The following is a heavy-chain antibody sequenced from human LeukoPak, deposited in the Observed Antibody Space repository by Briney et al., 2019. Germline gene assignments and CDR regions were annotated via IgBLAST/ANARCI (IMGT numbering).Heavy chain of an antibody. V-gene: IGHV4-59*08. CDR3: ARQVGAGEPYFDY. CDR2: IYHSGST. J-gene: IGHJ4*02. CDR1: GGSISSYY. D-gene: IGHD1-26*01. Sequence: SETLSLTCTVSGGSISSYYWSWIRQPPGKWLEWIGSIYHSGSTYYNPSLKSRVTISVDTSKNQFSLKLSSVTAADTAVYYCARQVGAGEPYFDYWGQGTLVTVSS.